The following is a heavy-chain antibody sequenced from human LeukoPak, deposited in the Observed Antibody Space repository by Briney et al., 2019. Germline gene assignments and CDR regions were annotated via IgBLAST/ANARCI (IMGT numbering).Heavy chain of an antibody. J-gene: IGHJ5*02. V-gene: IGHV1-46*01. CDR1: GHTFTTYY. CDR3: AKETPNTGWFDP. Sequence: WASVKVSCKASGHTFTTYYVHLVRQAPGQGLEWMGVINPSGDGTNYPQRFQGRVTLTRDTSTSTVYMELSSLRSEDTAIYYCAKETPNTGWFDPWGQGTLVTVSS. CDR2: INPSGDGT. D-gene: IGHD1-14*01.